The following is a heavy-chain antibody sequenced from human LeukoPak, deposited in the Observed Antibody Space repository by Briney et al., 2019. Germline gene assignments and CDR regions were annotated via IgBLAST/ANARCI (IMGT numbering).Heavy chain of an antibody. CDR3: ATLTMVRGVTNDY. Sequence: ASVKVSCKASGYTFTSYGISWVRQAPGQGLEWMGWISAYNGNTNYAQKLQGRVTMTTDTSTSTAYMELSSLRSEDTAVYYCATLTMVRGVTNDYWGQGTLVTVSS. V-gene: IGHV1-18*01. D-gene: IGHD3-10*01. CDR1: GYTFTSYG. J-gene: IGHJ4*02. CDR2: ISAYNGNT.